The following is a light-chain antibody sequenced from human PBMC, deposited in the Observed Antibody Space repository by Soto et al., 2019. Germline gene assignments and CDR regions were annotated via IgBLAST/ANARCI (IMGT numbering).Light chain of an antibody. CDR3: SSYTSSSTLYVV. V-gene: IGLV2-14*01. CDR2: DVS. J-gene: IGLJ2*01. Sequence: QSALTQPASMSGSPGQSITISCTGTSSDVGGYNYVSWYQQHPDKAPKLMIYDVSNRPSGVSNRFSGSKSGNTASLTISGLQAEDEADYYCSSYTSSSTLYVVFGGGTKLTVL. CDR1: SSDVGGYNY.